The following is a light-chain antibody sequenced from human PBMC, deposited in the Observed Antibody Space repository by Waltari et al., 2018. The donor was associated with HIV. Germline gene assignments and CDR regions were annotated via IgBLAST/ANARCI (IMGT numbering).Light chain of an antibody. J-gene: IGLJ1*01. Sequence: ALTQTCSVSGAPGPVIHISCTGTRRDDWRYSPLPWYQEPPDKAPKLMIYGVSKRPSVVANRFSGSKSGNTASLTISGLQAEDEAGYYCCSYAGSSTHFFGGGTKVTVL. CDR3: CSYAGSSTHF. CDR1: RRDDWRYSP. V-gene: IGLV2-23*02. CDR2: GVS.